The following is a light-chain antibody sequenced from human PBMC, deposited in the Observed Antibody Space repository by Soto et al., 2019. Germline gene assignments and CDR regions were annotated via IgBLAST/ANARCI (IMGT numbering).Light chain of an antibody. J-gene: IGKJ2*01. Sequence: EIVLTQSPGTLSLSPGERATLSCRASQSVSNNRLAWYQQKPGQAPRLLIYDASSRLSGIADRFSGSGTGTDFTLTISRLEPEDFAVYYCQQFGSSTGYTFGQGTKLEIK. CDR1: QSVSNNR. CDR2: DAS. CDR3: QQFGSSTGYT. V-gene: IGKV3-20*01.